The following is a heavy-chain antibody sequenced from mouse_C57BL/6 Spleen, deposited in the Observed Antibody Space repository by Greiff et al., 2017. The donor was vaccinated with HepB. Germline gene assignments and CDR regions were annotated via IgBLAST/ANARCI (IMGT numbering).Heavy chain of an antibody. J-gene: IGHJ1*03. CDR2: ISSGGSYT. D-gene: IGHD1-1*01. V-gene: IGHV5-6*01. CDR3: ARHTSYYVSSYVSCFDV. Sequence: EVQLVESGGDLVKPGGSLKLSCAASGFTFSSYGMSWVRQTPDKRLEWVATISSGGSYTYYPDSVKGRFTISRDNAKNTLYLQMISLKSEGTAMYYCARHTSYYVSSYVSCFDVWGTGTTVTVSS. CDR1: GFTFSSYG.